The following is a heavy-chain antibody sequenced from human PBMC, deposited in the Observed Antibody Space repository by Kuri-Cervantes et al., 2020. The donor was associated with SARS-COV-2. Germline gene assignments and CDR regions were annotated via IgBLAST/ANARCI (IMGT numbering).Heavy chain of an antibody. Sequence: GSLRLSCTVSGGSISSYYWSWIRQPAGKGLEWIGRIYTSGSTNYNPSLKSRVTMSVDTSKNQFSLKLSSVTAADTAVYYCARDRYSSSLFYYYYMDVWGKGTTVTVSS. CDR2: IYTSGST. CDR3: ARDRYSSSLFYYYYMDV. D-gene: IGHD6-6*01. V-gene: IGHV4-4*07. J-gene: IGHJ6*03. CDR1: GGSISSYY.